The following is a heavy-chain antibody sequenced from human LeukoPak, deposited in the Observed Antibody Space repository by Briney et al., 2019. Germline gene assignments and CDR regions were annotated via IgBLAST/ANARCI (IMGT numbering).Heavy chain of an antibody. CDR1: GFTFSSYS. CDR2: ISSSSSYI. Sequence: GGSLRLSCAASGFTFSSYSMTWVRQAPGKGLEWVSSISSSSSYIYYADSVKGRFTISRDNAKNSLYLQMNSLRAEDTAVYYCAREMLATVTTPSDYWGQGTLVTVSS. D-gene: IGHD4-11*01. J-gene: IGHJ4*02. V-gene: IGHV3-21*01. CDR3: AREMLATVTTPSDY.